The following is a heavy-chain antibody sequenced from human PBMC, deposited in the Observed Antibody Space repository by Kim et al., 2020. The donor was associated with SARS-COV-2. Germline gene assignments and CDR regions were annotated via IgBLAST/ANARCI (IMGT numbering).Heavy chain of an antibody. V-gene: IGHV6-1*01. CDR2: YN. Sequence: YNIYAVSVKSRITVNPDTSKNQFSLQLNSVTPEDTAMYYCARATAGSFDFWGQGTLVTVSS. J-gene: IGHJ4*02. CDR3: ARATAGSFDF. D-gene: IGHD5-18*01.